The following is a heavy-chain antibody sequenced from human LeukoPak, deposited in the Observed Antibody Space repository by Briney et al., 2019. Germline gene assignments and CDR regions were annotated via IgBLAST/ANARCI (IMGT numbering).Heavy chain of an antibody. D-gene: IGHD2-2*01. CDR1: GGSISSISYY. CDR2: IYYSGST. V-gene: IGHV4-39*01. Sequence: PSETLSLTCSVSGGSISSISYYWGWIRQPPGKRLEWIGTIYYSGSTYYNTSLKSRVTISVDTPKNQFSLKLSSVTAADTAVYWCHCGSTSFRSVEVWGPGTMVTVSS. J-gene: IGHJ3*01. CDR3: HCGSTSFRSVEV.